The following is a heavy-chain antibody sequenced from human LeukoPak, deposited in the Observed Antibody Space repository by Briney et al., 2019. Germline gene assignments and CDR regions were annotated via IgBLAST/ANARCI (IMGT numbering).Heavy chain of an antibody. CDR2: ISGSGGST. CDR1: GFTFSSYA. CDR3: AKDRSDFWTGYSDAFDI. J-gene: IGHJ3*02. D-gene: IGHD3/OR15-3a*01. Sequence: GGSLRLSCAASGFTFSSYAMSWVRQAPGKGLEWVSGISGSGGSTYYADSVKGRFTISRDNTKNTLYLQMNSLRAEDTAVYYCAKDRSDFWTGYSDAFDIWGQGTMVTVSS. V-gene: IGHV3-23*01.